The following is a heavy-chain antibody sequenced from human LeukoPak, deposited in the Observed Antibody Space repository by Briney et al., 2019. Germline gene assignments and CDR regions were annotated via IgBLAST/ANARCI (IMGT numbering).Heavy chain of an antibody. CDR3: ARQGFFDWLFDAFDI. D-gene: IGHD3-9*01. CDR2: IYPGDSDT. Sequence: GESLKISCQGSGYSFRSYWIAWVRQMPGKGLEWMGIIYPGDSDTRYSPSFQGQVTISVDKSITTAYLQWSSLKAPDTAIYYCARQGFFDWLFDAFDIWGQGTMVTVSS. CDR1: GYSFRSYW. J-gene: IGHJ3*02. V-gene: IGHV5-51*01.